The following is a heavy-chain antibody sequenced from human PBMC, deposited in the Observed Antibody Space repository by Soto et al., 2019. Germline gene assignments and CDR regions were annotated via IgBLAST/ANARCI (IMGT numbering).Heavy chain of an antibody. V-gene: IGHV4-59*01. Sequence: TLSLTCTVSGGSMNKNYWSWIRQPPGKGLEWIGFAFSSGTTRYNASLKSRVTISVDTSKNQFSLELTSVTAVDTAMYYCARAGNSYATGWFDPWGQGTLVT. CDR3: ARAGNSYATGWFDP. CDR2: AFSSGTT. D-gene: IGHD5-18*01. CDR1: GGSMNKNY. J-gene: IGHJ5*02.